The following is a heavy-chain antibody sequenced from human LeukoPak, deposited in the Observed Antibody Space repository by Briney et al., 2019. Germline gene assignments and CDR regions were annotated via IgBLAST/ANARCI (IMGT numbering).Heavy chain of an antibody. CDR3: AKTTTGYSSGRSPGWPADL. Sequence: PGGSLRLSCAASGFTFSSYAMYWVRQAPGRGLEWVSGIFGSGGGTHYPDSVKGRFTISRDNSKNTVYLQMNSLRAEDTALYYCAKTTTGYSSGRSPGWPADLWGQGTLVTVSS. D-gene: IGHD6-19*01. CDR1: GFTFSSYA. CDR2: IFGSGGGT. V-gene: IGHV3-23*01. J-gene: IGHJ5*02.